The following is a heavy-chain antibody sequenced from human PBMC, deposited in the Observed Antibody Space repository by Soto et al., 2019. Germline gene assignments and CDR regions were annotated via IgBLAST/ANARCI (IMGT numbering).Heavy chain of an antibody. CDR3: ARGLRASFGDSLSYSYYGGEA. CDR1: VGSFSDYY. CDR2: ISHSGST. D-gene: IGHD3-10*01. J-gene: IGHJ6*01. V-gene: IGHV4-34*01. Sequence: PSETLSLTCAFYVGSFSDYYWTCIRHPPGKWLECIGEISHSGSTNYNPSLKSRVTISIDTSKNQFSLNLRSVTAADTAVYYCARGLRASFGDSLSYSYYGGEAWGQGTTVIVSS.